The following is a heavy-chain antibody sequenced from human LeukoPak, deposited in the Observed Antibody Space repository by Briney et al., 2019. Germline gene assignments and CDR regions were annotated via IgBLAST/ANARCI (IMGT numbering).Heavy chain of an antibody. J-gene: IGHJ4*02. D-gene: IGHD3-3*01. Sequence: GGSLRLSCAGSGFTFSTHGMHWVRQAPGKGLEWVAYVSSDVRYKDYADSVKGRFTNSRDNSMNTLYLQMNSLRTEDTAVYYCARDFGDNGYDYWGQGTLVTVSS. CDR2: VSSDVRYK. CDR3: ARDFGDNGYDY. CDR1: GFTFSTHG. V-gene: IGHV3-30*03.